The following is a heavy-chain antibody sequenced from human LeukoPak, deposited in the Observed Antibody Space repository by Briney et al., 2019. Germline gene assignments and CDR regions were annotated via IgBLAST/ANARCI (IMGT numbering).Heavy chain of an antibody. Sequence: GGSLRLSCAASGFTVITNDMTWVRQAPGKGLEWVSYISPSSSTIYYADSVKGRFTISRDNAKNSLYLQMNNLRVEDTAVYYCARDPNIAARRTYYFDYWGQGTLVTVSS. J-gene: IGHJ4*02. D-gene: IGHD6-6*01. CDR2: ISPSSSTI. V-gene: IGHV3-48*01. CDR1: GFTVITND. CDR3: ARDPNIAARRTYYFDY.